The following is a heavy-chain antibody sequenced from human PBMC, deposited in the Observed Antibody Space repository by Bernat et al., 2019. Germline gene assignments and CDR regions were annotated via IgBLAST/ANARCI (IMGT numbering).Heavy chain of an antibody. CDR2: IYWDDDK. V-gene: IGHV2-5*02. CDR1: GLSLGTSGVA. J-gene: IGHJ5*02. D-gene: IGHD4-23*01. Sequence: QITLKESGPTLVKPTQTLTLTCSFSGLSLGTSGVAVGWIRQPPGKALEWLALIYWDDDKRYSPSLRSRLTITKDTSKNRVVLTMTNMDPVDTGTYYCVHRQATALGNFFDPWGQGALVTVSS. CDR3: VHRQATALGNFFDP.